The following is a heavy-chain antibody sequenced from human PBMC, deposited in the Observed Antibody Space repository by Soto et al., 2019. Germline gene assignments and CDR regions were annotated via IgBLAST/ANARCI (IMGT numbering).Heavy chain of an antibody. CDR1: GFTFSTHS. CDR3: ARDTDDSSGWLNWFDP. CDR2: ISSGSSTI. J-gene: IGHJ5*02. Sequence: QPGGSLRLSCAASGFTFSTHSMNWVRQAPGKGLEWVSYISSGSSTIYHADSVRGRFTISRDNAENSLYLQLNSLRDEDTAVYYCARDTDDSSGWLNWFDPWGQGTLVTVSS. D-gene: IGHD6-19*01. V-gene: IGHV3-48*02.